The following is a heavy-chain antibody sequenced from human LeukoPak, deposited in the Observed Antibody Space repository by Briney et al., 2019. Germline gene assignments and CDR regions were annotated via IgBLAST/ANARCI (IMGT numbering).Heavy chain of an antibody. CDR2: ISRTSSDI. D-gene: IGHD1-14*01. CDR1: GFTFSHYS. CDR3: ARGVPDDY. J-gene: IGHJ4*02. Sequence: GGSLRLSCAASGFTFSHYSMDWVRQAPGKGLEWVSSISRTSSDIYYADSVKGRLTISRDNAKNSLYLQMNSLRAEDTAVYYCARGVPDDYWGQGTLVTVSS. V-gene: IGHV3-21*01.